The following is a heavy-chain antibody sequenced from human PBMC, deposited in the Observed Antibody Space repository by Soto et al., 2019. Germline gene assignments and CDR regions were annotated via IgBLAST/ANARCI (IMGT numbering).Heavy chain of an antibody. CDR1: GYTFTAYC. CDR3: ARSSGTYSDFDF. V-gene: IGHV1-2*02. Sequence: GASVKVSCKASGYTFTAYCVHWVRQAPGQGLEWMGWINPNSGGTNYAQRFQGRVAMTTDTSTNTAYMELKSLKSDDTALYFCARSSGTYSDFDFWGQGTQVTVSS. D-gene: IGHD1-26*01. J-gene: IGHJ4*01. CDR2: INPNSGGT.